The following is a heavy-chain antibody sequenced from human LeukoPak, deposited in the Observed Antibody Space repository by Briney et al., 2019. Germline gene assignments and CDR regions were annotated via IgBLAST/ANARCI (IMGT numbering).Heavy chain of an antibody. CDR1: GFSFSINA. D-gene: IGHD6-19*01. J-gene: IGHJ4*02. V-gene: IGHV3-23*01. CDR2: ISGIGDTL. Sequence: PGGSLRLSCVASGFSFSINAMIWVRQAPGKGLEWVSGISGIGDTLFYSDPVKGRFTISRDNSKNTVYLQMNSLRVEDSAVYHCAKKNGGGWPTIFFDYWGQGILVTVSS. CDR3: AKKNGGGWPTIFFDY.